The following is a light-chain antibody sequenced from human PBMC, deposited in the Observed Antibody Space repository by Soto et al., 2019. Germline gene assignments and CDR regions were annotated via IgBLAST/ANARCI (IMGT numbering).Light chain of an antibody. J-gene: IGLJ3*02. V-gene: IGLV1-47*02. Sequence: QAVVTQPPSASGTPGQRVTISCSGSYSNIETNYVYWYQHVPGGAPKLLIYTNDKRSSGVPDRFSASKSGTSASLAISGLRAEDEADYFCSATDDSLGGPVFGGGTKLTVL. CDR1: YSNIETNY. CDR2: TND. CDR3: SATDDSLGGPV.